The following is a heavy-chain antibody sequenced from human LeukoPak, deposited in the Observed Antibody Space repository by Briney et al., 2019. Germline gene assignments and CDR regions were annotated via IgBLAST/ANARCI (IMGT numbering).Heavy chain of an antibody. CDR2: ISSSGSTI. D-gene: IGHD2-2*01. V-gene: IGHV3-11*01. CDR1: GFTFSDYY. Sequence: PGGSLRLSCAASGFTFSDYYMSWIRQAPGKGLEWVSYISSSGSTIYYADSVKGRFTISRDNAKNSLYLQMNSLRAEDTAVYYCAGSQHYYYYYGMDVWGQGTTVTVSS. J-gene: IGHJ6*02. CDR3: AGSQHYYYYYGMDV.